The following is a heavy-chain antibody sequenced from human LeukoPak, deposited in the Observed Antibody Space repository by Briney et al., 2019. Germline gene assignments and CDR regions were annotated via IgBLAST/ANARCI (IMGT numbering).Heavy chain of an antibody. CDR3: ARLSIFGAENH. CDR2: IYYSGST. CDR1: GGSISSYY. J-gene: IGHJ4*02. V-gene: IGHV4-59*01. D-gene: IGHD3-3*01. Sequence: SETLSLTRTVSGGSISSYYWSWIRQPPGKGLEWIGYIYYSGSTNYNPSLKSRVTISVDTSKNQFSLKLSSVTAADTAVYYCARLSIFGAENHWGQGTLVTVSS.